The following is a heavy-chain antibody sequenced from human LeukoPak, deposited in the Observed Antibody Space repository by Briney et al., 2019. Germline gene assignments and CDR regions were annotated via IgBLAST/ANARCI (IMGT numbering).Heavy chain of an antibody. CDR2: INPSGGST. J-gene: IGHJ4*02. D-gene: IGHD3-9*01. CDR1: GYTFTSYY. Sequence: ASVTVSCKASGYTFTSYYMHWVRQAPGQGLEWMGIINPSGGSTSYAQKFQGRVTMTRDTPTSTVYMELSSLRSEDTAVYYCARGRRLDYYDILTGYYSYWGQGTLVTVSS. V-gene: IGHV1-46*01. CDR3: ARGRRLDYYDILTGYYSY.